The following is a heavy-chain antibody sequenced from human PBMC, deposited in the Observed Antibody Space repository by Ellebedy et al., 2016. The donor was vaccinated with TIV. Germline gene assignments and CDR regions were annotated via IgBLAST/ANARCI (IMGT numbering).Heavy chain of an antibody. D-gene: IGHD1-26*01. Sequence: SETLSLTXTVSSGSVSSSGYYWSWIRQPPGKGLEWIGFSYYSGITHYNPSLKSRVTISLDTPKNHFSLKLTSVTAADTAVYYCAGGRADVWELLAYWGQGTLATVSS. CDR3: AGGRADVWELLAY. CDR2: SYYSGIT. V-gene: IGHV4-61*03. CDR1: SGSVSSSGYY. J-gene: IGHJ4*02.